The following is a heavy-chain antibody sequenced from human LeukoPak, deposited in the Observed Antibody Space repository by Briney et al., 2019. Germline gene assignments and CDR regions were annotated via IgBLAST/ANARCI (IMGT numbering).Heavy chain of an antibody. Sequence: ASVKVSCKASGYTFTGYYMHWVRQAPGHGLEWMGWINPISGATTYAQKFQDRVTLTRDTSINTAYMDLSGLTADDTAVFYCAKGATEGYYYYYGLDVWGQGTTVTVSS. CDR1: GYTFTGYY. CDR3: AKGATEGYYYYYGLDV. V-gene: IGHV1-2*02. J-gene: IGHJ6*02. CDR2: INPISGAT.